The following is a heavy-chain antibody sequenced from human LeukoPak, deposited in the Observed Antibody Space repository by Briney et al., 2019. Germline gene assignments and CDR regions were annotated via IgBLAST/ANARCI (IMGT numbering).Heavy chain of an antibody. J-gene: IGHJ3*02. Sequence: SETLSLTCTVSGGSISSSSYYWGWIRQPPGKGLEWIGSIYYSGSTKYNPSLRSRVTISVDTANNHFSLRLSSVTAADTGVYYCARPTSLAWSGVFDIWGQGTMVTVSS. CDR1: GGSISSSSYY. D-gene: IGHD2-8*01. CDR3: ARPTSLAWSGVFDI. V-gene: IGHV4-39*07. CDR2: IYYSGST.